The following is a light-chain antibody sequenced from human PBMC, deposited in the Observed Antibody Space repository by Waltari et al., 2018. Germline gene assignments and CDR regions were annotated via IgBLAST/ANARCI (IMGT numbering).Light chain of an antibody. CDR3: QVWESSSDQGV. Sequence: VLTQPLSMSVTPGQTARMTCWGSNIGGKSVHWYKQRPGQAPVLVVHVSTDRPSGIPERFSGSISANTAVLTISRVEVVDEADYYCQVWESSSDQGVFGRGTKLTVL. J-gene: IGLJ3*02. V-gene: IGLV3-21*02. CDR1: NIGGKS. CDR2: VST.